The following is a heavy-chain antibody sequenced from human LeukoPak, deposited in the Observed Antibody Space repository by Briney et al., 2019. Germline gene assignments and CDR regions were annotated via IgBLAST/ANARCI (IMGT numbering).Heavy chain of an antibody. CDR3: ARASWVSPTDAVR. CDR1: GLSFSSFA. D-gene: IGHD3-16*01. V-gene: IGHV3-23*01. CDR2: IRGNGDT. Sequence: GGSLRLSCAASGLSFSSFAMSWVRQGPARGLEWVSSIRGNGDTFYADSVKGRFTIYSDSSRNTVYFQLNNLRVEDTAIYYCARASWVSPTDAVRWGQGTLVTVSS. J-gene: IGHJ4*02.